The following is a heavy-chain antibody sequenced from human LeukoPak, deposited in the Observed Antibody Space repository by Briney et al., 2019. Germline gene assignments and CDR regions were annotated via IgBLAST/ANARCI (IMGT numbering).Heavy chain of an antibody. CDR1: GXTFSSYA. CDR2: ISSGSSYI. J-gene: IGHJ6*02. Sequence: GGSLRLSCAASGXTFSSYAMHWVRQAPGKGLEWVSSISSGSSYIYYADSVKGRFTISRDNAKNSLYPQMDSLRAEDTAVYYCARDLDGMDVWGQGTTVTVSS. CDR3: ARDLDGMDV. V-gene: IGHV3-21*01.